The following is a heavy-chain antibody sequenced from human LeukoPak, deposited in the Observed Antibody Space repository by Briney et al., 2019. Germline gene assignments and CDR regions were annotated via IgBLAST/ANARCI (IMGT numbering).Heavy chain of an antibody. Sequence: ASVKVSCKASGYTFTSYDINWVRQATGQGLEWMGWMNPNSGNTGYAQKFQGRVTITRNTSISTAYMELSSLRSEDTAVYYCARGGRYYDSSGYYYVLHAFDIWGQRTMVTVSS. J-gene: IGHJ3*02. CDR2: MNPNSGNT. D-gene: IGHD3-22*01. CDR3: ARGGRYYDSSGYYYVLHAFDI. CDR1: GYTFTSYD. V-gene: IGHV1-8*03.